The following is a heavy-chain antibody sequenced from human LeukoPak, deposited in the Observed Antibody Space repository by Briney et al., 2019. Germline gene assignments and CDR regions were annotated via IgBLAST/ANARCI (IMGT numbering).Heavy chain of an antibody. CDR3: ARGVYYYDSSGYYYYFDY. V-gene: IGHV4-39*07. D-gene: IGHD3-22*01. CDR1: GGSISSSSYY. J-gene: IGHJ4*02. Sequence: PSETLSLTCTVSGGSISSSSYYWGWIRQPPGKGLEWIGSIYYSGSTNYNPSPKSRVTISVDTSKNQFSLKLSSVTAADTAVYYCARGVYYYDSSGYYYYFDYWGQGTLVTVSS. CDR2: IYYSGST.